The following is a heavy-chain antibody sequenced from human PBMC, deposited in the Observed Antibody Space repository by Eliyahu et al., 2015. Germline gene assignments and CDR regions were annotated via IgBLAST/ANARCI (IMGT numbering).Heavy chain of an antibody. CDR1: GGSISSDGYY. CDR3: ARDRRGPGFVDY. CDR2: ISYSGNT. D-gene: IGHD3-10*01. J-gene: IGHJ4*02. Sequence: QVQLQESGPGLVKPSQTLSLTCTVXGGSISSDGYYWSWIRQHPGKGLEWIGCISYSGNTYYNPSLKSRLTISIDTSNYQFSLKLSSVTAADTAVYYCARDRRGPGFVDYWGQGTLVTVSS. V-gene: IGHV4-31*03.